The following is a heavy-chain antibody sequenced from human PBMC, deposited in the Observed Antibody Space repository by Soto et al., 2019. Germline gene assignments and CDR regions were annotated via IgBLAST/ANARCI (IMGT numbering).Heavy chain of an antibody. V-gene: IGHV3-74*01. CDR1: DSPFILYW. J-gene: IGHJ4*02. D-gene: IGHD4-17*01. CDR2: INPDGTTT. CDR3: TKDTFGDRDS. Sequence: EVHLVESGGGLVRPGGSLGLPWADSDSPFILYWLPGVRQAPGKGLVWVSRINPDGTTTNYADSVKGRFTISRDNAKNTLYLQMNSLRGEDTAMYYCTKDTFGDRDSWGQGTLVTVSS.